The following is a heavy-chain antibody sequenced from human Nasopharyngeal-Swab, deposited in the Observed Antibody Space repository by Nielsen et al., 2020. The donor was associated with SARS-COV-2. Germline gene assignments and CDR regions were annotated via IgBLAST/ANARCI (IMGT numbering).Heavy chain of an antibody. CDR2: ISYDGSNK. J-gene: IGHJ4*02. V-gene: IGHV3-30*18. CDR3: AKVKLAVAGQPYYFDY. Sequence: GSLRLSCAASGFTFSIYGMHWVRQAPGKGPEWVAFISYDGSNKHYADSVKGRFTISRDNSKNTLYLQMNSLRAEDTAVYYCAKVKLAVAGQPYYFDYWGQGTLVTVSS. CDR1: GFTFSIYG. D-gene: IGHD6-19*01.